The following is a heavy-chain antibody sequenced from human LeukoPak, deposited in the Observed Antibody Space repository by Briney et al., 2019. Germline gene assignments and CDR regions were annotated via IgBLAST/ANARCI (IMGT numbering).Heavy chain of an antibody. D-gene: IGHD3-3*01. J-gene: IGHJ4*02. Sequence: ASVKVSCKASGYTFTGYYMHGVRQPPGQGLEWRRWINPNSDGTNYAQKFQGRVTMTRETSIRTAYMGLSGLRSVDTGVYYCGRLGFWSGDDYWGQGTLVTVSS. CDR3: GRLGFWSGDDY. V-gene: IGHV1-2*02. CDR1: GYTFTGYY. CDR2: INPNSDGT.